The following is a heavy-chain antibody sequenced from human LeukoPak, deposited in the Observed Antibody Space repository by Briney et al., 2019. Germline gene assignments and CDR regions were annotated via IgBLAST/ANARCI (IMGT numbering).Heavy chain of an antibody. CDR3: ARVASGLNWFDP. D-gene: IGHD3-10*01. CDR1: GGTFSSYT. CDR2: IIPILGIA. J-gene: IGHJ5*02. Sequence: SVKVSCKASGGTFSSYTISWVRQAPGQGLEWMGRIIPILGIANYAQKLQGRVTMTTNTSTSTAYMELRSLRSDDTAVYYCARVASGLNWFDPWGQGTLVTVSS. V-gene: IGHV1-69*02.